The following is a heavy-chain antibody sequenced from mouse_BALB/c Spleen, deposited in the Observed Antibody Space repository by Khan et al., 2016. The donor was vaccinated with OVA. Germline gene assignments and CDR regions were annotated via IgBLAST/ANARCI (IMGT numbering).Heavy chain of an antibody. CDR2: ISYSGST. Sequence: EVQLQESGPGLVKPSQSLSLTCTVTGYSITSGYVWNWIRQFPGNKLEWMGYISYSGSTNYNPSLKSRISITRDTSKNQFFLQVNSVTTEDTATYYCARTARIKYWGQGTTLTVSS. CDR3: ARTARIKY. J-gene: IGHJ2*01. CDR1: GYSITSGYV. D-gene: IGHD1-2*01. V-gene: IGHV3-2*02.